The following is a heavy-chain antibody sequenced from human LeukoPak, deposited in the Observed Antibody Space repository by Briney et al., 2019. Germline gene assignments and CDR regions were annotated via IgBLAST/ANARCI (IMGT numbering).Heavy chain of an antibody. CDR3: ARQEYSSSWKYYYGMDV. CDR2: IYYSGST. J-gene: IGHJ6*02. CDR1: GGSISSYY. D-gene: IGHD6-13*01. V-gene: IGHV4-59*08. Sequence: TSETLSLTRTVSGGSISSYYWSWIRQPPGKGLEWIGYIYYSGSTNYNPSLKSRVTISVDTSKNQFSLKLSSVTAADTAVYYCARQEYSSSWKYYYGMDVWGQGTTVTVSS.